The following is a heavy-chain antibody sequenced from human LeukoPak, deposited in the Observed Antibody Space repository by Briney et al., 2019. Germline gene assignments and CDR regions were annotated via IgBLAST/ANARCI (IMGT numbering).Heavy chain of an antibody. CDR3: VKYPCSSTSCRQPFDY. D-gene: IGHD2-2*01. Sequence: GGSLRLSCAASGFTFSSYAMSWVRQAPGKGLKWISAISGSGSSTYYADSVKGRFTISRDNSKNTLYLQMNSLRAEDTAVYYCVKYPCSSTSCRQPFDYWGQGTLVTVSS. CDR2: ISGSGSST. V-gene: IGHV3-23*01. J-gene: IGHJ4*02. CDR1: GFTFSSYA.